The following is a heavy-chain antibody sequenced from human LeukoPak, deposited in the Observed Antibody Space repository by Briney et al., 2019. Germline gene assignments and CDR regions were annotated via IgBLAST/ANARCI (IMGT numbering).Heavy chain of an antibody. D-gene: IGHD3-16*02. J-gene: IGHJ4*02. V-gene: IGHV3-33*06. CDR1: GFTFNTYG. Sequence: GGSLRLSCAASGFTFNTYGMHWVRQAPGKGLEWVAVIWYDGSNKYYADSVKGRFSISRDNSKNTLYLQMNSLRAEDTAVYYCAKASDYVWGSYRPWDYWGQGTLVTVSS. CDR3: AKASDYVWGSYRPWDY. CDR2: IWYDGSNK.